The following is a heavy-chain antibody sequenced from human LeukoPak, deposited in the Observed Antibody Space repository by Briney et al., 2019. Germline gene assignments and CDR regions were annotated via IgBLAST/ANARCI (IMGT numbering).Heavy chain of an antibody. J-gene: IGHJ1*01. CDR1: GGTFSSYA. CDR3: ARKDSYDSSEVYFQH. CDR2: IIPIFGTA. V-gene: IGHV1-69*05. Sequence: SVKVSCKASGGTFSSYAVSWVRQAPGQGLEWMGRIIPIFGTANYAQKFQGRVTITTDESTSTAYMELSSLRSEDTAVYYCARKDSYDSSEVYFQHWGQGTLVTVSS. D-gene: IGHD3-22*01.